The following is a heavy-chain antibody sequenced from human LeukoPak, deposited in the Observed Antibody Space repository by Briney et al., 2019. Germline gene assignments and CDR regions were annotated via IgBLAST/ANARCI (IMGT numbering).Heavy chain of an antibody. Sequence: PGGSLRLSCAASGFTFSSSWMNWVRQAPGKGLEWVANINQDGSEKYYVDSVKGRFTISRDNAKNLLFLQMNSLRAEDTAIYYCTRATRDVGIDYWGQGTLVTVSS. CDR2: INQDGSEK. CDR3: TRATRDVGIDY. V-gene: IGHV3-7*01. D-gene: IGHD1-26*01. CDR1: GFTFSSSW. J-gene: IGHJ4*02.